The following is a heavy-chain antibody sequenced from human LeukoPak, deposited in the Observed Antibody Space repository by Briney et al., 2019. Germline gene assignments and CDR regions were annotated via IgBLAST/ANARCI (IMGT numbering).Heavy chain of an antibody. CDR2: MYHSGTT. Sequence: KPSETLSLTCAVSGGSISSSHWWSWVRQPPGKGLEWIGEMYHSGTTHYNPSLKSRVTISVDKSKNQFSLRLTSVTAADTAVYYCARDYGDIPPDWYYDLWGRGTLVTVSS. J-gene: IGHJ2*01. CDR3: ARDYGDIPPDWYYDL. D-gene: IGHD4-17*01. V-gene: IGHV4-4*02. CDR1: GGSISSSHW.